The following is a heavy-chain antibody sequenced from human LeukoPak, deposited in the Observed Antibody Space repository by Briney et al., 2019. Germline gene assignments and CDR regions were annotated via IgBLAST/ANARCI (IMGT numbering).Heavy chain of an antibody. CDR3: AKSIIAARPGYYYGMDV. J-gene: IGHJ6*02. D-gene: IGHD6-6*01. CDR1: GFTFDDYA. V-gene: IGHV3-9*01. Sequence: PGGSLRLSCAASGFTFDDYAMHCVRQAPGKGLGWVSGISWNSGSIGYADSVKGRFTISRDNAKNSLYLQMNSLRGEDTALYFCAKSIIAARPGYYYGMDVWGHGTTVTVSS. CDR2: ISWNSGSI.